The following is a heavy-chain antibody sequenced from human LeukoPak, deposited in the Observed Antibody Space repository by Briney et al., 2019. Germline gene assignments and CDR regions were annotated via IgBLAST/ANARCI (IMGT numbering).Heavy chain of an antibody. J-gene: IGHJ4*02. CDR2: IHYSGIT. Sequence: SETLSLTCSVSGGSISTAYWSWIRQPPGKGLEWIGNIHYSGITNYNSSLKSRVSISLDTSKNQLSLKLTSVTAADTAVYYCARADYGDYAPYFENWGQGSLVSVSS. V-gene: IGHV4-59*12. CDR3: ARADYGDYAPYFEN. D-gene: IGHD4-17*01. CDR1: GGSISTAY.